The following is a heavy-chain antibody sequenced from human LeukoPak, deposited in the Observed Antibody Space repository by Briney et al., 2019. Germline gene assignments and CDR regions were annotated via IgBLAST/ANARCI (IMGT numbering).Heavy chain of an antibody. J-gene: IGHJ4*02. D-gene: IGHD6-13*01. CDR1: GFTFSSST. CDR3: ARARSYSSSWYEFDY. Sequence: PGGSLRLSCAASGFTFSSSTMNWVRQAPGKGLEWVSSISSSSNYIYYAESVKGRFTISRDNAKNSLYLQMNSLRADDTAVYYCARARSYSSSWYEFDYWGQGTLVTVSS. CDR2: ISSSSNYI. V-gene: IGHV3-21*01.